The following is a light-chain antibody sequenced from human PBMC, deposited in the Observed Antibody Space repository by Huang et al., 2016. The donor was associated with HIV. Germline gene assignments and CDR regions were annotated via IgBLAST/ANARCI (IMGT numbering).Light chain of an antibody. CDR1: QSISNY. J-gene: IGKJ1*01. Sequence: DIQMTQSPSSLSASVGDRVTISCRASQSISNYLNWYQQRSGRAPKLLIYATSNLQTGVPSRFSGGGSGTVFFLTISDLQREDFATYYCQQSFSAPGTFGQGTKVEIK. CDR3: QQSFSAPGT. V-gene: IGKV1-39*01. CDR2: ATS.